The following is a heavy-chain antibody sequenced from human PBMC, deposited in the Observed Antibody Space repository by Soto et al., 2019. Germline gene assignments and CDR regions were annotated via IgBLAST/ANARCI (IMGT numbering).Heavy chain of an antibody. CDR2: INAGNGNT. CDR1: GYTFTSYA. J-gene: IGHJ4*02. V-gene: IGHV1-3*01. CDR3: ASVSYYYDSSGPQYFDY. D-gene: IGHD3-22*01. Sequence: ASVKVSCKASGYTFTSYAMHWVRQAPGQRLEWMGWINAGNGNTKYSQKFQGRVTITRDTSASTAYMELSSLRSEDTAVYYCASVSYYYDSSGPQYFDYWGQGTLVTVSS.